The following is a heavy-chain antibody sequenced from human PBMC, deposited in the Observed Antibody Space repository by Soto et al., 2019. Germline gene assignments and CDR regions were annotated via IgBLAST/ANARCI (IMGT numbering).Heavy chain of an antibody. CDR3: ARGPTTYCSGGSCYSDY. V-gene: IGHV1-69*02. CDR1: GGTFSSYT. Sequence: QVQLVQSGAEVKQPGSSVKVSCKASGGTFSSYTISWVRQAPGQGLEWMGRIIPILGIANYAQKFQGRVTITADKSTSTAYMELSSLRSEDTAVYYCARGPTTYCSGGSCYSDYWGQGTLVTVSS. D-gene: IGHD2-15*01. CDR2: IIPILGIA. J-gene: IGHJ4*02.